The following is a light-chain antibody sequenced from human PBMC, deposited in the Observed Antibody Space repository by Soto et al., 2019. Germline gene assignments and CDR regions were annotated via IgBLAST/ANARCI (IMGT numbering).Light chain of an antibody. CDR3: QQSYSTPRT. CDR1: ESIGGY. Sequence: DIQMTQSPSSLSASVGDRVTMTCRASESIGGYLHWFQQKPGKAPDLLIYDASSLQSGVPSRFSGSGVGTDFPLTIASLQPEDSATYYCQQSYSTPRTFGQGTQLEI. V-gene: IGKV1-39*01. CDR2: DAS. J-gene: IGKJ2*01.